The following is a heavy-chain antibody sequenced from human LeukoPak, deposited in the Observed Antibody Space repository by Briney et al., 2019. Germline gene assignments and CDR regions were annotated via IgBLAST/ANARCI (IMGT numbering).Heavy chain of an antibody. CDR1: GGSISSGDYY. D-gene: IGHD3-22*01. Sequence: SQTLSLTCTVSGGSISSGDYYWSWIRQPPGKCVEWIGYIYYSGSTYYNPSLKSRVTISVDTSKNQFSLKLSSVTAADTAVYYCARDYYDSSGYYDYWGQGTLVTVSS. J-gene: IGHJ4*02. V-gene: IGHV4-30-4*08. CDR3: ARDYYDSSGYYDY. CDR2: IYYSGST.